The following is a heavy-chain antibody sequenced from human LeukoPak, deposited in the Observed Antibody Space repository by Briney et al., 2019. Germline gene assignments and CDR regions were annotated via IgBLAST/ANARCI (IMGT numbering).Heavy chain of an antibody. CDR1: GGTFSSYA. CDR2: IIPILGIA. CDR3: ARSAEDYYDSSGYYRDY. J-gene: IGHJ4*02. D-gene: IGHD3-22*01. Sequence: SVTVSCKASGGTFSSYAISWVRQAPGQGLEWMGGIIPILGIANYAQKFQGRVTITADKSTSTAYMELSSLRSEDTAVYYCARSAEDYYDSSGYYRDYWGQGTLVTVSS. V-gene: IGHV1-69*10.